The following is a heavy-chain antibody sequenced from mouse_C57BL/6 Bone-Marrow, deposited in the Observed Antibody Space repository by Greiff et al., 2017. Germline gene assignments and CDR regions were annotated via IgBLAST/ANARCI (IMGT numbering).Heavy chain of an antibody. V-gene: IGHV5-9*01. CDR1: GFTFSSYT. Sequence: EVKVVESGGGLVKPGGSLKLSCAASGFTFSSYTMSWVRQTPEKRLQWVAAISGGGGNTYYPDSVKGRFTISRDNDKNILYLQMSSLRSEDPTLYYCSRQVTTVLATKYFDVWGTGTTVTVSS. CDR3: SRQVTTVLATKYFDV. D-gene: IGHD1-1*01. J-gene: IGHJ1*03. CDR2: ISGGGGNT.